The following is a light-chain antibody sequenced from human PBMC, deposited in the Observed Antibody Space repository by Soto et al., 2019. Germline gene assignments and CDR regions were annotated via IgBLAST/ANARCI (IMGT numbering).Light chain of an antibody. Sequence: EFVLTQSPGTLSLSPGERAPLXCRASQTVRNNYLAWYQQKPGQAPRLLIYDASSRATGIPDRFSGGGSGTDFTLTISRLEPEDFAVYYCQQFSSYPLTFGGGTKVDIK. V-gene: IGKV3-20*01. CDR3: QQFSSYPLT. J-gene: IGKJ4*01. CDR1: QTVRNNY. CDR2: DAS.